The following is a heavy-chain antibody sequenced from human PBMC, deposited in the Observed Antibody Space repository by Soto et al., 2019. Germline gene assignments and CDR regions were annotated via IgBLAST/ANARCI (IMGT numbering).Heavy chain of an antibody. J-gene: IGHJ3*02. D-gene: IGHD3-22*01. Sequence: TETLSITCAVYGGSFVGYYWNWIRLPPRKGLEWIGQINQSGSTNYSPSLKSRVTVSVDTSNNQFSLKLHSVTAADTAVYYCSRGRYSDTSGFYDAFDIWGQGTIVT. V-gene: IGHV4-34*01. CDR1: GGSFVGYY. CDR2: INQSGST. CDR3: SRGRYSDTSGFYDAFDI.